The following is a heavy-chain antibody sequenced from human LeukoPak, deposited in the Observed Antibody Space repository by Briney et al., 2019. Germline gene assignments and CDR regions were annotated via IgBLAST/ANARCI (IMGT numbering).Heavy chain of an antibody. CDR1: GYTFTSYY. J-gene: IGHJ6*03. V-gene: IGHV1-69*13. CDR3: AYSTLADYYYMDV. Sequence: GASVKVSCKASGYTFTSYYMHWVRQAPGQGLEWMGGIIPIFGTANYAQKFQGRVAITADESTSTAYMELSSLRSEDTAVYYCAYSTLADYYYMDVWGKGTTVTISS. D-gene: IGHD2-15*01. CDR2: IIPIFGTA.